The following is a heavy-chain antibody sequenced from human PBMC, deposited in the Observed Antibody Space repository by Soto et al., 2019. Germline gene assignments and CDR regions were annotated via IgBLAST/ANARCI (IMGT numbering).Heavy chain of an antibody. Sequence: EVQLVESGGGLVKPGGSLRLSCEASGFTFSSYTINWVRQAPGKGLEWVSSISSRSNSIYYADSVKGRCTISRDNAKNALFLQLNSLRAEETAVYNGAIGMGIDPIKSNNVVVWGKVATVNVSP. V-gene: IGHV3-21*01. D-gene: IGHD2-2*03. CDR2: ISSRSNSI. CDR1: GFTFSSYT. J-gene: IGHJ6*01. CDR3: AIGMGIDPIKSNNVVV.